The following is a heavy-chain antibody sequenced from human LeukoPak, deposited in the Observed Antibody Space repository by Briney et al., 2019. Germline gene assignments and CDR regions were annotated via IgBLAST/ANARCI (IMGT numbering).Heavy chain of an antibody. V-gene: IGHV4-34*01. J-gene: IGHJ4*02. CDR3: ARGAKRGPSGYYGSGSYYTRPALFDY. Sequence: SETLSLTCAVYGGSFSGYYWSWIRQPPGKGLEWIGEINHSGSTNYNPSLESRVTISVDTSKNQFSLKLSSVTAADTAVYYCARGAKRGPSGYYGSGSYYTRPALFDYWGQGTLVTVSS. CDR2: INHSGST. CDR1: GGSFSGYY. D-gene: IGHD3-10*01.